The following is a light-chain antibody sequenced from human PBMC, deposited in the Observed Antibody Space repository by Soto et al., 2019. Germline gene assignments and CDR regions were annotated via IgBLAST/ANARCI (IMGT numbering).Light chain of an antibody. CDR1: QSVSGRY. V-gene: IGKV3-20*01. CDR3: QQYGSSPRT. Sequence: EIVLTQSPGTLSLSPGERATLSCRASQSVSGRYLAWYQQKPCQAPSLLIYGASSRDTGIPDRFSGSGSGTDFTRTISRLEPEDLAVYYCQQYGSSPRTFGQGTKREIK. CDR2: GAS. J-gene: IGKJ2*01.